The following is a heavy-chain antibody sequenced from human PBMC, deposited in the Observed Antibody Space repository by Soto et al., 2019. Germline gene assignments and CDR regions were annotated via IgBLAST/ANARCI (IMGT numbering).Heavy chain of an antibody. CDR3: ARSITGTVSYYYGMDV. J-gene: IGHJ6*02. Sequence: QVQLVQSGAEVKKPGSSVKVSCKASGGTFSSYAISWVRQAPGQGLEWMGGIIPIFATADYAQKFQGRVTIPADEPTSTAYMELSSLRSEDTAVYYCARSITGTVSYYYGMDVWGQGTTVTVSS. CDR2: IIPIFATA. V-gene: IGHV1-69*12. CDR1: GGTFSSYA. D-gene: IGHD1-20*01.